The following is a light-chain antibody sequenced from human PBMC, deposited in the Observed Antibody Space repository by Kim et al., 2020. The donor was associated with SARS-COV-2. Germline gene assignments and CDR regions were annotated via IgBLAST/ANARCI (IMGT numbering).Light chain of an antibody. V-gene: IGKV3-20*01. CDR1: LSLIISY. J-gene: IGKJ1*01. CDR2: GAS. Sequence: FPPEDPATPSCPASLSLIISYFTCYQPNPGQAPWLIIYGASRRATGIPDVLSGSGYGSDFTLTISSLEPLDFAVYYCQKYGSSRTFGQGTKV. CDR3: QKYGSSRT.